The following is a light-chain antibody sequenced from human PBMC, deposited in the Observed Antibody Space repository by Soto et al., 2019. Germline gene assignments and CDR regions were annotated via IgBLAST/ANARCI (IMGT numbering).Light chain of an antibody. V-gene: IGKV1-9*01. Sequence: DVQLTQSPSFLYGYIGDRVTITRRAIQGINSHLAWYQQGPGKAPKLLIYAASTLQSGVPSRFSGSGSGTDFTLTISSLQPEDFGTYYCQQYDTYPIPFGQGTRLEIK. J-gene: IGKJ5*01. CDR2: AAS. CDR1: QGINSH. CDR3: QQYDTYPIP.